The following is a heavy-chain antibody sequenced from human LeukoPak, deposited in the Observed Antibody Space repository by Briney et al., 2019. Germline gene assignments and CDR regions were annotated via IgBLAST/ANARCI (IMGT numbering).Heavy chain of an antibody. D-gene: IGHD6-13*01. J-gene: IGHJ4*02. Sequence: SETLSLTCAVYGGSFSGYYWSWIRQPPGKGLEWIGEINHSGSTNYNPSLKSRVTISVDTSKNQFSLKLSSVTAADTAVYYCAKRPIAAAGFDYWGQGTLVTVYS. CDR3: AKRPIAAAGFDY. V-gene: IGHV4-34*01. CDR2: INHSGST. CDR1: GGSFSGYY.